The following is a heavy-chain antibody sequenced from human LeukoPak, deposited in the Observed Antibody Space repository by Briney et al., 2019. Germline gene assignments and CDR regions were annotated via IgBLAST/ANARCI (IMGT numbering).Heavy chain of an antibody. CDR2: INPNSGGT. J-gene: IGHJ3*02. Sequence: RASVKVSCKASGYTFTGYYMHWVRQAPGQGLEWMGWINPNSGGTNYAQKFQGRVTMTRDTSISTAYMELSRLRSDDTAVYYCAREGIKEDVDTAMVHLGAFDIWGQGTMVTVSS. CDR3: AREGIKEDVDTAMVHLGAFDI. D-gene: IGHD5-18*01. CDR1: GYTFTGYY. V-gene: IGHV1-2*02.